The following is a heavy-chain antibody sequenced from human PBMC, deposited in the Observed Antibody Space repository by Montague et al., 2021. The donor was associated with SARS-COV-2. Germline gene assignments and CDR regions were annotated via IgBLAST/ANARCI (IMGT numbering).Heavy chain of an antibody. D-gene: IGHD3-10*01. V-gene: IGHV4-34*01. J-gene: IGHJ4*02. CDR2: INQSGRT. Sequence: SETLSLTCAVYGGSFSGYYWSWIRQPPAKGMGRIGEINQSGRTNNNSYLKSRVIITVDTTKNQFSLKLSSVTAADTAVYYCSRRGSSVWGVTVSAELDYWGQGILVIVSS. CDR3: SRRGSSVWGVTVSAELDY. CDR1: GGSFSGYY.